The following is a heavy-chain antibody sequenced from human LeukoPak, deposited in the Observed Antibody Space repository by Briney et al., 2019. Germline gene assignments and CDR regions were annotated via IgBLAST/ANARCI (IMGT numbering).Heavy chain of an antibody. CDR2: INWNGGST. Sequence: GGSLRLSCAASGFTLDDYGMSWVRQARGKGLEWVSGINWNGGSTGYADSVKGRFTISRDNSKNTLYLQMNSLRAEDTAVYYCAKGKFNYYGSGSYGLDYWGQGTLVTVSS. V-gene: IGHV3-20*04. CDR1: GFTLDDYG. J-gene: IGHJ4*02. D-gene: IGHD3-10*01. CDR3: AKGKFNYYGSGSYGLDY.